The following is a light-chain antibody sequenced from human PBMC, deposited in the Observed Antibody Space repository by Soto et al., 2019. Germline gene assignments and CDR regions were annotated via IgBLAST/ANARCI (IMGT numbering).Light chain of an antibody. CDR2: AAS. CDR1: QSVSSNY. CDR3: QLYGTSPSST. Sequence: IVLTQSPGTLSLSPGERATLSCRASQSVSSNYLAWYQQKPDQTPRLLIYAASSRATGIPDRFSGSESGTDFTLSISRLEPEDSAVYSCQLYGTSPSSTFGQGTKVEI. V-gene: IGKV3-20*01. J-gene: IGKJ2*01.